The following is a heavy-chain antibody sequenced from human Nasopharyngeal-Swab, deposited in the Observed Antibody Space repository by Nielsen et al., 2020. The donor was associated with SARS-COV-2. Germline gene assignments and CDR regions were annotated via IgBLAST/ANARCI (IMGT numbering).Heavy chain of an antibody. CDR2: VRRKGNNYAT. Sequence: GESLKISCAASGFTFSDSAIHWVRQASGKGLEWVGRVRRKGNNYATAYSASVKGRFIIFRDDPTNMAYLQMNSLKTEDTAMYYCTRCGGGCYSGRDYWGQGTLVTVSS. V-gene: IGHV3-73*01. CDR3: TRCGGGCYSGRDY. J-gene: IGHJ4*02. CDR1: GFTFSDSA. D-gene: IGHD2-15*01.